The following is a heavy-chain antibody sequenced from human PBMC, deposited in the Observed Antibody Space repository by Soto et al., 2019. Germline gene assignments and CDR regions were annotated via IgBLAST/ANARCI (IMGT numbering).Heavy chain of an antibody. V-gene: IGHV3-74*01. CDR1: GLICSRYG. D-gene: IGHD3-22*01. J-gene: IGHJ4*02. Sequence: PVGSLRHSWEASGLICSRYGMRWVRQAPGKGLEWVSRINGDGSDTAYADSVRGRFTISRDNTKNTLYLQMNSLRTEDTAVYYCASQLSTTDNWGQGALVTVSS. CDR3: ASQLSTTDN. CDR2: INGDGSDT.